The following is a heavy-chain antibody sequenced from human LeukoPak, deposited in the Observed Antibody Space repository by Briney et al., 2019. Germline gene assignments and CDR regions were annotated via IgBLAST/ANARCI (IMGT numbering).Heavy chain of an antibody. CDR3: AKDSRSGFPDYYYMDV. V-gene: IGHV3-9*01. J-gene: IGHJ6*03. Sequence: GGSLRLSCAASGFTFDDYAMHWVRQAPGKGLEWVSGISWNSGSIGYADSVKGRFTTSRDNAKNSLYLQMNSLRAEDTALYYCAKDSRSGFPDYYYMDVWGKGTTVTVSS. CDR1: GFTFDDYA. D-gene: IGHD3-22*01. CDR2: ISWNSGSI.